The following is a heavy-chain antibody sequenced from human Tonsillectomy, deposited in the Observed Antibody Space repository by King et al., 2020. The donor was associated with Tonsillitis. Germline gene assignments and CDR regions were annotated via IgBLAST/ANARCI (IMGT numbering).Heavy chain of an antibody. D-gene: IGHD3-22*01. CDR3: ARDMNPSFGGGYYDAFDI. J-gene: IGHJ3*02. V-gene: IGHV3-7*03. CDR2: IRKDGSAI. CDR1: GFTFSNYW. Sequence: VQLVESGGGLVQPGGSLRLSCAASGFTFSNYWMTWVRQAPGKGLEWVANIRKDGSAIYYVDSVKGRFTISRDNAKNSLYLQMDSLRADDTAVYFCARDMNPSFGGGYYDAFDIWGQGTMVTVSS.